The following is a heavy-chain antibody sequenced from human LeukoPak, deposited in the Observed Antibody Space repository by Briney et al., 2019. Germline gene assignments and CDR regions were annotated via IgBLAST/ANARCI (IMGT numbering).Heavy chain of an antibody. V-gene: IGHV3-30*04. CDR2: ISYDGSNK. D-gene: IGHD6-6*01. CDR3: ARVRYSSSSHYFDY. CDR1: GFTFSSYA. J-gene: IGHJ4*02. Sequence: GGSLRLPCAASGFTFSSYAMHWVRQAPGKGLEWVAVISYDGSNKYYADSVKGRFTISRDNSKNTLYLQMNSLRAEDTAVYYCARVRYSSSSHYFDYWGQGTLVTVSS.